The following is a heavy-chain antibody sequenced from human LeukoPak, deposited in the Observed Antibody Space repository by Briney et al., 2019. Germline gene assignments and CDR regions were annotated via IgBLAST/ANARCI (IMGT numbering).Heavy chain of an antibody. J-gene: IGHJ6*03. V-gene: IGHV3-48*03. CDR3: ARDSKTGLYYRRYHYMDV. CDR1: GFTFSSYE. Sequence: TGGSLRLSCAASGFTFSSYEMNWVRQAPGKGLEWVSYISSSGSTIYYADSVKGRFTISRDNAKNSLYLQMNSLRAEGTAVYYCARDSKTGLYYRRYHYMDVWGKGTTVTVSS. CDR2: ISSSGSTI. D-gene: IGHD3-22*01.